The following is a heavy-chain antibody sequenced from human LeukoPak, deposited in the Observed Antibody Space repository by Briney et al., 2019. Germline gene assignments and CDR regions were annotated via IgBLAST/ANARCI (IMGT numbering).Heavy chain of an antibody. CDR2: IYHSGST. CDR3: ASGYCSGGSCYSYGMDV. V-gene: IGHV4-30-2*02. Sequence: PSQTLSLTCAVSGGSISSGGYSWSWIRQPPGKGLEWIGYIYHSGSTYYNPSLKSRVTIGVDRSKNQFSLKLRSVNAADTAVYYCASGYCSGGSCYSYGMDVWGQGTTVTVSS. D-gene: IGHD2-15*01. J-gene: IGHJ6*02. CDR1: GGSISSGGYS.